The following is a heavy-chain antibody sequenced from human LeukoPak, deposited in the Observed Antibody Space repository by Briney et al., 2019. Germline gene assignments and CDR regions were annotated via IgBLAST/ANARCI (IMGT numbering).Heavy chain of an antibody. CDR1: GYTFTSYG. Sequence: ASVKVSCKASGYTFTSYGISWVRQAPGRGLEWMGWIGAYNGNTNYAQKLQGRVTMTTDTSTSTAYMELRSLRSDDTAVYYCARVGFYDYVWGSYRTVDYWGQGTLVTVSS. CDR3: ARVGFYDYVWGSYRTVDY. D-gene: IGHD3-16*02. V-gene: IGHV1-18*04. J-gene: IGHJ4*02. CDR2: IGAYNGNT.